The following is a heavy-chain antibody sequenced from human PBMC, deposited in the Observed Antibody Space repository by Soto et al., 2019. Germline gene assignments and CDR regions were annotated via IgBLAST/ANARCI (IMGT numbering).Heavy chain of an antibody. V-gene: IGHV3-30-3*01. J-gene: IGHJ6*02. CDR1: GFTFSSYA. CDR2: ISYDGSNK. CDR3: AREVYSRGGPYGMDV. D-gene: IGHD6-19*01. Sequence: QVQLVESGGGVVQPGRSLRLSCAASGFTFSSYALHWVRQAPGKGLEWVAVISYDGSNKYYADSVKGRFTISRDNSKNTVYLQMNSLSAEDTAVYYCAREVYSRGGPYGMDVWGQGTKVTVSS.